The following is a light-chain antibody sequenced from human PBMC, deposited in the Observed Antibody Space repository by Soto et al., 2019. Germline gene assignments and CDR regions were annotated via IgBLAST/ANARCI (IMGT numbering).Light chain of an antibody. J-gene: IGKJ5*01. CDR1: QDIRDA. V-gene: IGKV1-13*02. CDR3: QQFLSYPIT. CDR2: DAS. Sequence: IQLTQSPASLSASVGERVTITCRASQDIRDALAWYQQSPGEAPQLLIYDASTLESGVPSRFSGSSSGTHFTLTISSLQPEDFATYYCQQFLSYPITFGQGTRLEI.